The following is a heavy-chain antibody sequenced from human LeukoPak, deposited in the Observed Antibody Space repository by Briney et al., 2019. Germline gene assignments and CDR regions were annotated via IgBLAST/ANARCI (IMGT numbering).Heavy chain of an antibody. CDR2: INHSGST. J-gene: IGHJ4*02. CDR3: AKDDPTGRYL. V-gene: IGHV4-34*01. CDR1: GGSFSGYY. D-gene: IGHD1-26*01. Sequence: PSETLSLTCAVYGGSFSGYYWSWIRQPPGKGLEWIGEINHSGSTNYNPSLKSRVTISVDTSKNQFSLKLSSVTAADTAVYYCAKDDPTGRYLWGQGTLVPVSS.